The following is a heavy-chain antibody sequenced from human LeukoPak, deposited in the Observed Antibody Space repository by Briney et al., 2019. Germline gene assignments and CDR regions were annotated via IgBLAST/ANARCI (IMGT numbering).Heavy chain of an antibody. CDR1: GFTFNDYA. CDR2: TNWNGGTT. V-gene: IGHV3-20*04. D-gene: IGHD1-20*01. Sequence: GGSLRLSCAASGFTFNDYAMSWVRQAPGKGLECVSGTNWNGGTTGYADSVKGRFTVSRDNAKNSLYLQMNSLRAEDTALYYCARFSRNWNYFDYWGQGTLVTVSS. CDR3: ARFSRNWNYFDY. J-gene: IGHJ4*02.